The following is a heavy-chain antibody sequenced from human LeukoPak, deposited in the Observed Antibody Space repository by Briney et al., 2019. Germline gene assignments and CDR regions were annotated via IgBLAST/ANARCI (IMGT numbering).Heavy chain of an antibody. CDR3: AEDLDYTTYGYYFDY. Sequence: PGGSLRLSCTASGFTFSSYAMNWVRQAPGKGLEWVSGIGAGGTFTYYADSVKGRFTISRDNSRNTLYLQMNSLRADDTAVYYCAEDLDYTTYGYYFDYWGRGTLVTVSS. J-gene: IGHJ4*02. D-gene: IGHD4-11*01. V-gene: IGHV3-23*01. CDR1: GFTFSSYA. CDR2: IGAGGTFT.